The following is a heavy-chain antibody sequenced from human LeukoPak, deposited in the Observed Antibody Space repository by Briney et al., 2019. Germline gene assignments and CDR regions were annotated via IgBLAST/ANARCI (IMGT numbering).Heavy chain of an antibody. CDR2: ISDST. Sequence: GGSLRLSCAASGSTFRNAWMSWVRQAPGKGLEWVSAISDSTYYADSVKGRLTISRDNAKNSLYLQMNSLRAEDTAVYYCAKDITIFGVVSYFDYWGQGTLVTVSS. V-gene: IGHV3-69-1*01. CDR1: GSTFRNAW. D-gene: IGHD3-3*01. J-gene: IGHJ4*02. CDR3: AKDITIFGVVSYFDY.